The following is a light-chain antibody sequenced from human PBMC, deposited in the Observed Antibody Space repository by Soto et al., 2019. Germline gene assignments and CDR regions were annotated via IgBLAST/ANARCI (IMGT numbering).Light chain of an antibody. Sequence: EIVLTQSPATLSLSPGERATRSCRASRSVRSYLAWYQQKPGQAPRLLIYDASNRAAGIPARFSGSGSETDFTLTISNLEPEDFAVYYCQQRYAWPPITFGQGKRLEIK. V-gene: IGKV3-11*01. J-gene: IGKJ5*01. CDR3: QQRYAWPPIT. CDR1: RSVRSY. CDR2: DAS.